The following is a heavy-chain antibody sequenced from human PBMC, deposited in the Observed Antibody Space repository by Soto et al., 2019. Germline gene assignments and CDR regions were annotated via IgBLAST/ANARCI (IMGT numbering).Heavy chain of an antibody. J-gene: IGHJ6*02. CDR1: GCRFTSYW. CDR2: IDPSDSYT. CDR3: ARQGSIAARNGLDV. V-gene: IGHV5-10-1*01. Sequence: PGAALKISCKGSGCRFTSYWIPWVSKMPGKVLEWMGRIDPSDSYTNYSPSFQGHVTFSTDKSISTAYLQWSNLRASDTAIYYCARQGSIAARNGLDVWGQGTTVTVSS. D-gene: IGHD6-6*01.